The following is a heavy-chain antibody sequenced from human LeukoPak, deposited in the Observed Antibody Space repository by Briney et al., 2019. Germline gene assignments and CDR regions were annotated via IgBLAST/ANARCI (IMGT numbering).Heavy chain of an antibody. CDR1: GYTFTSYW. D-gene: IGHD3-9*01. Sequence: GEPLKISCKGSGYTFTSYWIGWVRQLHGKGLEWMGIIYPGDSDTRYSPSFQGQVTISADKSISTAYLQWSSLKASDTAMYYCARQNILTGYYPPPFDYWGQGTLVTVSS. V-gene: IGHV5-51*01. CDR3: ARQNILTGYYPPPFDY. CDR2: IYPGDSDT. J-gene: IGHJ4*02.